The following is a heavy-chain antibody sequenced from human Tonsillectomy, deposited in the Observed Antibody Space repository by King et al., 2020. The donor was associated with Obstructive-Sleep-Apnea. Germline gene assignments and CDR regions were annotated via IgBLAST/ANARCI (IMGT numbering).Heavy chain of an antibody. J-gene: IGHJ4*02. D-gene: IGHD2-2*01. V-gene: IGHV3-30-3*01. CDR1: GFTFSSYA. CDR2: TSYDGIKE. CDR3: VRGRHDIVVLPAAIDY. Sequence: QLVQSGGGVVQPGRSLGLSCAASGFTFSSYAMHLVRQAPGKGLEWVAVTSYDGIKEYYADSVKGRLTISRDNSKNTLYLQMTSLSVEDTAVYLWVRGRHDIVVLPAAIDYWGQGTLVTVSS.